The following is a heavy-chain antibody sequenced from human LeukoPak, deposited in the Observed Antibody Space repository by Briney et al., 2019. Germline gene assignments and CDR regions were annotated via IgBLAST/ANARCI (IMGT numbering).Heavy chain of an antibody. V-gene: IGHV3-30*03. CDR2: ISYDGSNK. CDR3: ASLSPLFDY. J-gene: IGHJ4*02. Sequence: GRSLRLSCAASGFTFSSYGMHWVRQAPGKGLERVAVISYDGSNKYYADSVKGRFTISRGNSKNTLYLQMNSLRAEDTAVYYCASLSPLFDYWGQGTLVTVSS. CDR1: GFTFSSYG.